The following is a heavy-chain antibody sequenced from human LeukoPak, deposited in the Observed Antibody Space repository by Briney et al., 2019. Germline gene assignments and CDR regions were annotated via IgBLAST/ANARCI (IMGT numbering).Heavy chain of an antibody. V-gene: IGHV1-2*06. D-gene: IGHD6-19*01. J-gene: IGHJ4*02. Sequence: ASVKVSCKASGYTFIGYYMHWVRQAPGQGLEWMGQINPNSGVTNYAQKFQGRVTMTRDTSISTAYMELSSLTSDDTAVYYCARETAVTGTFFDHRGQGTLVTVSS. CDR2: INPNSGVT. CDR1: GYTFIGYY. CDR3: ARETAVTGTFFDH.